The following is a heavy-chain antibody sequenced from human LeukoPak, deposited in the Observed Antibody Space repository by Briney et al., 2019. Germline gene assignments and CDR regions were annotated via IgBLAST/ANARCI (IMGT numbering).Heavy chain of an antibody. V-gene: IGHV3-48*01. J-gene: IGHJ4*02. D-gene: IGHD2-2*02. Sequence: GGSLRLSCAASGFTFSNYSINWVRQAPGKGLEWVSYISSSSRTIYYADSVKGRFTISRDNAKNSLFLQMNSLRAEDTAVYYCARAYCSSTSCYSGADYWGQGTLVTVSS. CDR2: ISSSSRTI. CDR1: GFTFSNYS. CDR3: ARAYCSSTSCYSGADY.